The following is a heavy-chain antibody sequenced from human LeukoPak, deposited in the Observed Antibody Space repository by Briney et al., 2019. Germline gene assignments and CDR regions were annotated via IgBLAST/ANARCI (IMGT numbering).Heavy chain of an antibody. J-gene: IGHJ6*02. Sequence: GRSLRLSCAASGFTLSSYGMHWVRQAPGKGLEWVAVIWYDGSNEYCADSVKGRFTISRDNSKNTLYLQMNSLRAEDTAVYYCARDPLDYGDYMYDYGMDVWGQGTTVTVSS. D-gene: IGHD4-17*01. V-gene: IGHV3-33*01. CDR1: GFTLSSYG. CDR3: ARDPLDYGDYMYDYGMDV. CDR2: IWYDGSNE.